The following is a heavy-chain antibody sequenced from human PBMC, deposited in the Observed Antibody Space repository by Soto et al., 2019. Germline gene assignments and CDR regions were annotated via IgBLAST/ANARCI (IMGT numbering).Heavy chain of an antibody. J-gene: IGHJ6*02. D-gene: IGHD1-26*01. CDR3: AKGAGDRLSLGMDV. V-gene: IGHV3-30*18. CDR2: ISYDGCNT. Sequence: ESGGGVVQPGWSLRLSCAASGFSISDYGMEWVRQAPGKGLEWVALISYDGCNTYYADSVKGRFTISRDNSKDTLFLQMTGLRREDTAVYYCAKGAGDRLSLGMDVWGQGTTVTVSS. CDR1: GFSISDYG.